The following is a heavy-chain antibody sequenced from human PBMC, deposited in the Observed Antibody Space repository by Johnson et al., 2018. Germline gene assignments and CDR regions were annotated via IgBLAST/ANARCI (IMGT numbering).Heavy chain of an antibody. Sequence: QVQLVESGGGVVQPGRSLRLSCAASGFTFSSYGINWVRQAPGKGLEWVAVISYDGSKKYYGDSVKGRFTISRDNSKNTLDLQMNSLRAEDTAVYYCARRRERGYRADLAVGGKGTTVTVSS. J-gene: IGHJ6*04. CDR1: GFTFSSYG. CDR3: ARRRERGYRADLAV. V-gene: IGHV3-30*03. CDR2: ISYDGSKK. D-gene: IGHD2-15*01.